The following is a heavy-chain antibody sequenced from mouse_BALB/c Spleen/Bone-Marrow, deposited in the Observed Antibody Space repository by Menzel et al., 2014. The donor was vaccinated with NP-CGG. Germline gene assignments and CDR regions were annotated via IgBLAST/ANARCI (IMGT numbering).Heavy chain of an antibody. V-gene: IGHV6-6*02. J-gene: IGHJ2*01. CDR2: IRLKSNNFAT. D-gene: IGHD1-1*01. CDR3: TSLYYYGSRYFDY. Sequence: EVNLVESGGGLVQPGGSMKLSCVASGFTFSNYWMNWVCQSPEKGLEWVAEIRLKSNNFATHYAEAVKGRFTISRDDSKSSVYLEMNNLRTEDTGIYYCTSLYYYGSRYFDYWGQGTTLTVSS. CDR1: GFTFSNYW.